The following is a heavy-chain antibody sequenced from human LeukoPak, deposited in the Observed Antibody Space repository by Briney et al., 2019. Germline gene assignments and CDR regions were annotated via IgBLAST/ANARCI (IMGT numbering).Heavy chain of an antibody. CDR3: AMSIAAQRNYFDY. Sequence: ASVKVSCKASGGTFSSYAISWVRQAPGQGLEWMGGIIPIFGTANYAQKFQGRVTITADKSTSTAYMELSSLRSEDTAVYYCAMSIAAQRNYFDYWGQGTLVTVSS. J-gene: IGHJ4*02. CDR1: GGTFSSYA. CDR2: IIPIFGTA. D-gene: IGHD6-6*01. V-gene: IGHV1-69*06.